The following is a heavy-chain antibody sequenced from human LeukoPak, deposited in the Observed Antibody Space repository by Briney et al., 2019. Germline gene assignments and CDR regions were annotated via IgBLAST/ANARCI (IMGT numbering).Heavy chain of an antibody. D-gene: IGHD1-7*01. CDR1: GITFSTYA. CDR3: ATYLTGTTSVKYYYGMDV. V-gene: IGHV3-23*01. Sequence: GGSLRLSCAASGITFSTYALSWVRQAPGKGLEWVSAISVGGSVTYYADSVKGRFTISRDNSKNTLYLQMNSLRAEDTAVYNGATYLTGTTSVKYYYGMDVWGQGTTVTVSS. J-gene: IGHJ6*02. CDR2: ISVGGSVT.